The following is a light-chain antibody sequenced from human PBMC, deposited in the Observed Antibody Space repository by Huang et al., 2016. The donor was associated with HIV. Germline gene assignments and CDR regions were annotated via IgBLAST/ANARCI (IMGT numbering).Light chain of an antibody. J-gene: IGKJ1*01. CDR2: TAS. CDR1: QTINTY. Sequence: DIQMTQSPSSLSASVGDRVTITCRASQTINTYLNWYQQKPGKAPKLLSSTASSTQSGVPSRFRGSGSGTDFTLTINSLQPDDFATYYGQQSDTIPRTFGQGTRVEIK. V-gene: IGKV1-39*01. CDR3: QQSDTIPRT.